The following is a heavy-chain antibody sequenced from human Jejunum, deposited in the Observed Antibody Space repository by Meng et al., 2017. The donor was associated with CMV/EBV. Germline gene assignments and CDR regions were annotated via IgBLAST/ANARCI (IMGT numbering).Heavy chain of an antibody. D-gene: IGHD1-26*01. CDR2: ISGNGYIT. J-gene: IGHJ4*02. V-gene: IGHV3-23*01. CDR3: AKDAYPWELFRYFNFFDY. CDR1: FTFSSYA. Sequence: FTFSSYARSWVRLAPGKGLEWVSGISGNGYITYYADSVKGRFAISRDNSKNTVYLQMDSLRAEDTALYYCAKDAYPWELFRYFNFFDYWGQGTLVTVSS.